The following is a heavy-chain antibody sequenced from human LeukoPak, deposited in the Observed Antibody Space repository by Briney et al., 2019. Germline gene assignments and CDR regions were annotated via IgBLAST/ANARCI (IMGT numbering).Heavy chain of an antibody. D-gene: IGHD2-2*01. V-gene: IGHV1-8*01. CDR1: GCTFTSYD. CDR3: ARLYCSSTSCYFSRYHNWFDP. Sequence: ASVKVSCKASGCTFTSYDINWVRQATGQGLEWMGWMNPNSGNTGYAQKFQGRVTMTRNTSISTAYMELSSLRSEDTAEYYCARLYCSSTSCYFSRYHNWFDPWGQGTLVTVSS. CDR2: MNPNSGNT. J-gene: IGHJ5*02.